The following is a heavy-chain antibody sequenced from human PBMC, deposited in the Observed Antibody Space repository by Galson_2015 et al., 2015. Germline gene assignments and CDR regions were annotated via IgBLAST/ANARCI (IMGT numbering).Heavy chain of an antibody. J-gene: IGHJ4*02. CDR3: ATDGSYYDY. D-gene: IGHD1-26*01. V-gene: IGHV3-30*03. Sequence: LRLSCAASGFPFSSYGMHWVRQAPGKGLEWVAVISYDGSNKYYADSVKGRFTISRDNSKNTLYLQMNSLRAEDTAVYYCATDGSYYDYWGQGTLVTVSS. CDR1: GFPFSSYG. CDR2: ISYDGSNK.